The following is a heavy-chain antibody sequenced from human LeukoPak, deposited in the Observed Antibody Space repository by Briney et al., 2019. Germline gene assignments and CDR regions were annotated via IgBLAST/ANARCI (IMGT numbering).Heavy chain of an antibody. CDR3: ASNSFDYYGSGSYSVDY. V-gene: IGHV4-34*01. CDR2: INHSGST. CDR1: GGSFSGYY. D-gene: IGHD3-10*01. J-gene: IGHJ4*02. Sequence: SETLSLTCTVSGGSFSGYYWSWIRQPPGKGLEWIGEINHSGSTNYNPSLKSRVTISVDTSKNQFSLKLSSVTVADTAVYYCASNSFDYYGSGSYSVDYWGQGNLVTVSS.